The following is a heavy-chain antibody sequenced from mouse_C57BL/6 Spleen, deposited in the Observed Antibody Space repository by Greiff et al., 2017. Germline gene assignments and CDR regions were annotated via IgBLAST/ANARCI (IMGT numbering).Heavy chain of an antibody. CDR3: ARSELGRGENAMDY. CDR1: GYTFTNYW. V-gene: IGHV1-63*01. D-gene: IGHD4-1*01. Sequence: QVQLKESGAELVRPGTSVKMSCKASGYTFTNYWIGWAKQRPGHGLEWIGDIYPGGGYTNYNETFKGKATLTADKSSSTAYRQFSSLTSEDSAIYYWARSELGRGENAMDYWGQGTSVTVSS. J-gene: IGHJ4*01. CDR2: IYPGGGYT.